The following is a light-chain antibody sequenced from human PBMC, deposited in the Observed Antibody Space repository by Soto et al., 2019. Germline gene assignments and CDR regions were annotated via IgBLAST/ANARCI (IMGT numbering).Light chain of an antibody. V-gene: IGLV2-11*01. Sequence: QSALTQPRSVSGSPGQSVTISCTGTSSDVGGYNYVSWYQQHPGKAPKLMIYDVSKRPSGVPDRFSGSKSGNTASLTISGLQDEDEADYYCCSYAGSYKGYVLGTGTKVTVL. J-gene: IGLJ1*01. CDR1: SSDVGGYNY. CDR2: DVS. CDR3: CSYAGSYKGYV.